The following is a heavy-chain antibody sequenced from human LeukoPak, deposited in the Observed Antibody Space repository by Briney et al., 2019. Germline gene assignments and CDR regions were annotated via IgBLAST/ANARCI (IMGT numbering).Heavy chain of an antibody. V-gene: IGHV3-7*03. Sequence: PGGSLRLSCAVSGVPFSSSWMSWVRQAPGKGLEWVANIRQDGSEKYYVDSVNGRFTISRDNAKNPLYLQMNSLRAEDTAVYYCASGWQLSALDYWGQGTLVTVSS. CDR3: ASGWQLSALDY. CDR2: IRQDGSEK. CDR1: GVPFSSSW. D-gene: IGHD2-15*01. J-gene: IGHJ4*02.